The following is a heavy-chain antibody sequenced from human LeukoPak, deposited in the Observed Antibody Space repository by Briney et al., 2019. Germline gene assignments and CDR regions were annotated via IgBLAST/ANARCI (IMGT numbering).Heavy chain of an antibody. J-gene: IGHJ4*02. CDR3: AKDHSGWELLREFDY. Sequence: GGSLRLSCAASGFTFSDYYMSWIRQAPGKGLEWVTFIRYDGNNKYYADSVKGRFTISRDNSKNTLYLQMNSLRAEDTAVYYCAKDHSGWELLREFDYWGQGTLVTVSS. CDR1: GFTFSDYY. CDR2: IRYDGNNK. D-gene: IGHD1-26*01. V-gene: IGHV3-30*02.